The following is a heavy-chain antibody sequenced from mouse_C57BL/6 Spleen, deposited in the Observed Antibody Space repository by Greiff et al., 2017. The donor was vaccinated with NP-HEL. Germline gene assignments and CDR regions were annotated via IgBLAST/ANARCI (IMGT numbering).Heavy chain of an antibody. Sequence: DVKLVESGGGLVQPGGSLKLSCAASGFTFSDYYMYWVRQTPEKRLEWDAYISNGGGSTYYPDTVKGRFTISRDNAKNTLYLQMSRLKSEDTAMYYCAKLGHDWYFDVWGTGTTVTVSS. CDR2: ISNGGGST. J-gene: IGHJ1*03. CDR3: AKLGHDWYFDV. D-gene: IGHD3-3*01. V-gene: IGHV5-12*01. CDR1: GFTFSDYY.